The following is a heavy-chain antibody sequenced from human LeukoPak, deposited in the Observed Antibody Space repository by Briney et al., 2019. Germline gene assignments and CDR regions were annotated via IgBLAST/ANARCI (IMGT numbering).Heavy chain of an antibody. J-gene: IGHJ4*02. CDR2: MSSSGSAK. D-gene: IGHD3-22*01. CDR3: ATANYYDISGFDY. CDR1: GFTFSSYS. Sequence: GGSLRLSCAASGFTFSSYSMNWVRQAPGKGLEWVSYMSSSGSAKYYADSVKGRFIISRDKAKNSLYLQMNSLRAEDTAVYYCATANYYDISGFDYWGQGTLVTVSS. V-gene: IGHV3-48*01.